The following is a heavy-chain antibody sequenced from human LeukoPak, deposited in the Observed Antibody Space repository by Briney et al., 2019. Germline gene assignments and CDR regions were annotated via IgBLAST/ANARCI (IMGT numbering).Heavy chain of an antibody. CDR3: ARNFSLTRLERPFDY. V-gene: IGHV3-30-3*01. J-gene: IGHJ4*02. Sequence: GGSLRLSCAASGFTFSGYAMHWVRQAPGKGLEWVAVVSYDGSNKYYADSVKGRFTISRDNSKNTLYLQMNSLRVEDTAVYYCARNFSLTRLERPFDYWGQGTLVTVSS. CDR2: VSYDGSNK. CDR1: GFTFSGYA. D-gene: IGHD1-1*01.